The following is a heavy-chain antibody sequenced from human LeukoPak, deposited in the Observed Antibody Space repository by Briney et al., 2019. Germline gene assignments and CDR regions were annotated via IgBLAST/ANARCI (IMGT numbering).Heavy chain of an antibody. J-gene: IGHJ6*02. Sequence: ASVKVSCKASGYTFTSYAIHWVRQAPGQRLEWMGWISAGNGNTKYSQNFQGRVTFISNTSATTAFMELSSLRSEDTAVYYCASGGITIFGVGHYGMDVWGQGTTVTVSS. CDR3: ASGGITIFGVGHYGMDV. CDR1: GYTFTSYA. V-gene: IGHV1-3*01. CDR2: ISAGNGNT. D-gene: IGHD3-3*01.